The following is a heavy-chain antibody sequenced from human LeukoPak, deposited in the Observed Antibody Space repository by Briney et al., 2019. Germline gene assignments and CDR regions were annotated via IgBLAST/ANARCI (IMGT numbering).Heavy chain of an antibody. CDR2: ISGSGGST. D-gene: IGHD2-2*01. CDR1: GFTLSSYA. Sequence: PGGSLILSCAASGFTLSSYAMSWVRQAPGKGLGWVSAISGSGGSTYYADSVKGRFTISRHNSKNTLYLQMNSLRAEDTAVYYCAKDPIVVVPFDPWGQGTLVTVSS. CDR3: AKDPIVVVPFDP. J-gene: IGHJ5*02. V-gene: IGHV3-23*01.